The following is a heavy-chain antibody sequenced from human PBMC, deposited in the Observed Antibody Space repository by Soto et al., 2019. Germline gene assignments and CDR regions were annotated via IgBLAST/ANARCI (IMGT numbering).Heavy chain of an antibody. J-gene: IGHJ6*03. Sequence: PSETLSLTCTVSGGSISSSSYYWGWIRQPPGKGLEWIGSIYYSGSTYYNPSLKSRVTISVDTSKNQFSLKLSSVTAADTAVYYCARHRRSRTPRAALKGIVVLPAAIYAYYYMDVRGKGTTVTGSS. CDR1: GGSISSSSYY. D-gene: IGHD2-2*01. CDR2: IYYSGST. CDR3: ARHRRSRTPRAALKGIVVLPAAIYAYYYMDV. V-gene: IGHV4-39*01.